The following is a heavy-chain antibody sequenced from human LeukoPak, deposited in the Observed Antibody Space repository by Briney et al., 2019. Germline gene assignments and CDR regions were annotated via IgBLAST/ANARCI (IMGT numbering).Heavy chain of an antibody. D-gene: IGHD2-15*01. CDR1: GFTFSSYG. CDR2: ISYDGSNK. CDR3: AKAFSSSTYIVVVVAAHIAY. J-gene: IGHJ4*02. V-gene: IGHV3-30*18. Sequence: PGGSLRLSCAASGFTFSSYGMHWVRQAPGKGVGWVAVISYDGSNKYYADSVKGRFTISRDNSKNTLYLQMNSLRAEDTAVYYCAKAFSSSTYIVVVVAAHIAYWGQGTLVTVSS.